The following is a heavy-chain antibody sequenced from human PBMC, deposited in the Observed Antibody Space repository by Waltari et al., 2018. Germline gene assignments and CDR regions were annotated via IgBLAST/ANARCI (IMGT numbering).Heavy chain of an antibody. CDR3: AKDAHGSGSYYFDY. CDR2: IRYDGSTK. Sequence: QVQLVESGGGVVQPGGSLRLSCAASGFTFSSYGMHWVRQAPGKGLEWVAFIRYDGSTKYYADSVKGRFTISRDNSKNTLYLQMNSLRAEDTAVYYCAKDAHGSGSYYFDYWGQGTLVTVSS. D-gene: IGHD3-10*01. CDR1: GFTFSSYG. V-gene: IGHV3-30*02. J-gene: IGHJ4*02.